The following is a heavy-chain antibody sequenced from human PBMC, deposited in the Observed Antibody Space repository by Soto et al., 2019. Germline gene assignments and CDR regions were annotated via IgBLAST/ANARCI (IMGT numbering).Heavy chain of an antibody. Sequence: PGGSLRLSCAASGFTFSNYAMSWVRQAPGKRLEWISVISSSGGTTYYADSVKGRFTISRDNSKNTLYLQMNSLGAEDTAIYYCATLMAVFGAGWGRASEYWGQGTRVTVSS. V-gene: IGHV3-23*01. D-gene: IGHD3-10*01. CDR2: ISSSGGTT. CDR3: ATLMAVFGAGWGRASEY. J-gene: IGHJ4*02. CDR1: GFTFSNYA.